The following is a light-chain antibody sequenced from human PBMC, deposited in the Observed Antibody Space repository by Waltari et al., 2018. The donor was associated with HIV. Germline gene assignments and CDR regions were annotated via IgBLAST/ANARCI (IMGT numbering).Light chain of an antibody. J-gene: IGLJ1*01. V-gene: IGLV2-11*02. CDR2: GVS. CDR1: SSDVGGYNF. CDR3: CSYAGGSRV. Sequence: QSALTQPRSVSGSPRQSVTTTCTGPSSDVGGYNFVSVYQQHPGKVPKLLVYGVSKRPSGVPDRFSGSKSGNTASLTISGLQVEDEGDYYCCSYAGGSRVFGTGTKVTVL.